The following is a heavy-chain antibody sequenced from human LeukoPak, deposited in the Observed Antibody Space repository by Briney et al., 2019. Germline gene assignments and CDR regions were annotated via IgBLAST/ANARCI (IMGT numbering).Heavy chain of an antibody. CDR2: INHSGST. Sequence: SETLCLTCADYGGSLCGYYSSWIPDPPRKGLEWIGEINHSGSTNYNPSLTSRVTISVDTSKHQFSLKLSSVTAADTAVYYCARDSMITFGGAGFDYWGQGTLVTVSS. J-gene: IGHJ4*02. CDR1: GGSLCGYY. D-gene: IGHD3-16*01. V-gene: IGHV4-34*01. CDR3: ARDSMITFGGAGFDY.